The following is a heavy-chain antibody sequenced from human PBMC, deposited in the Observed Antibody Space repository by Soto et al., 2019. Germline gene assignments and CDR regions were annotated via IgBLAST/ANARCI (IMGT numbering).Heavy chain of an antibody. CDR1: GFPFSSYS. CDR2: ISSGSATI. CDR3: ASVPSTVGDY. J-gene: IGHJ4*02. D-gene: IGHD2-2*01. V-gene: IGHV3-48*02. Sequence: EVQLVESGGGLVQPGGSLRLSCTASGFPFSSYSFNWVRQAPGKGLEWVSYISSGSATIHYADSVKGRFTISRDNAKDSLYLQMNRRRDEDTAVYYCASVPSTVGDYWGQGTLVTVSS.